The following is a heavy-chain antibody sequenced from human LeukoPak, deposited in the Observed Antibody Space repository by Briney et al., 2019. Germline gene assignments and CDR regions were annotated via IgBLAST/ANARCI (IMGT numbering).Heavy chain of an antibody. J-gene: IGHJ5*02. D-gene: IGHD6-19*01. Sequence: SETLSLTCSASGDSISSSSHYWGWIRQPPGKGLEWIGSIYYTGNTFYNPSLQSRLTISVDTSKNQFSLKLSSVTAADTAVYYCARSSGWAHNWFDPWGQGTLVTVSS. V-gene: IGHV4-39*07. CDR2: IYYTGNT. CDR3: ARSSGWAHNWFDP. CDR1: GDSISSSSHY.